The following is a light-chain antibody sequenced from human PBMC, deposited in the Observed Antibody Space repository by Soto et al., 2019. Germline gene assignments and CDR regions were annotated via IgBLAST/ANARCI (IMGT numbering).Light chain of an antibody. CDR2: GAS. CDR3: QQYSAWPLT. J-gene: IGKJ4*01. CDR1: QSIRNN. Sequence: EIVMTQSPAILSLSPGDGATLFCRASQSIRNNFLAWYQHKPGQAPRLLIHGASTRATGVPARFSGSASETEFTLTISSLQSEDFAVYYCQQYSAWPLTFGGGTKVEI. V-gene: IGKV3-15*01.